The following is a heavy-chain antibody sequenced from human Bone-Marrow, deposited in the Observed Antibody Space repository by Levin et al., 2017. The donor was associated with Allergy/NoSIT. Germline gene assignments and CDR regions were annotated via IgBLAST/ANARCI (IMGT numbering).Heavy chain of an antibody. Sequence: GGSLRLSCAASGFTFSSYSMNWVRQAPGKGLEWVSYISSSSSTIYYADSVKGRFTISRDNAKNSLYLQMNSLRDEDTAVYYCARDSITYYYGSGSYYKGYMDVWGKGTTVTVSS. V-gene: IGHV3-48*02. CDR3: ARDSITYYYGSGSYYKGYMDV. CDR2: ISSSSSTI. D-gene: IGHD3-10*01. J-gene: IGHJ6*03. CDR1: GFTFSSYS.